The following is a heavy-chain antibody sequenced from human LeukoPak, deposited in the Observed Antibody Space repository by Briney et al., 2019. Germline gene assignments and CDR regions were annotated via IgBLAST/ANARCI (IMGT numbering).Heavy chain of an antibody. V-gene: IGHV5-51*01. Sequence: GESLKISCKGSGFSFTSYWIGWVRQMPEKGLEWMGFIYPGDSDIRYSPSFQGQVTMSADKSFSTAYLQWSSLKASDTAIYYCARYTSDPFYFDYWGQGTLVTVSS. CDR3: ARYTSDPFYFDY. CDR2: IYPGDSDI. J-gene: IGHJ4*02. D-gene: IGHD3-22*01. CDR1: GFSFTSYW.